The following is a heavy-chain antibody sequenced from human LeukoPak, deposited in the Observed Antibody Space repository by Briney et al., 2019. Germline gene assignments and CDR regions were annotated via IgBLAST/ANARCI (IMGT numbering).Heavy chain of an antibody. CDR3: VRDAKDYARFDP. J-gene: IGHJ5*02. CDR2: ISSSGGTV. V-gene: IGHV3-48*03. D-gene: IGHD4-17*01. Sequence: PGGSLRLSCAASEFTFSSYEMNWVRQAPGKGLEWVSFISSSGGTVYYADSVKGRFTISRDNAKNSLYLQMNSLRAEDTAVYYCVRDAKDYARFDPWGQGTLVTVSS. CDR1: EFTFSSYE.